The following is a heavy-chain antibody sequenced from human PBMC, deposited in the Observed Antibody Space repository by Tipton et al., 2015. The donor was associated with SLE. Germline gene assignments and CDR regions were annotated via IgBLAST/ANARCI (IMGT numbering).Heavy chain of an antibody. Sequence: TLSLTCTVSGGSISSHYWSWIRQPPGKGLEWIGYIYYSGSTNYNPSLKSRVTISVDTSKNQFSLKLSSVTAADTAVYYCRGYNYHYYYYGMDVWGQGTTVTVSS. CDR2: IYYSGST. V-gene: IGHV4-59*08. D-gene: IGHD5-24*01. J-gene: IGHJ6*02. CDR3: RGYNYHYYYYGMDV. CDR1: GGSISSHY.